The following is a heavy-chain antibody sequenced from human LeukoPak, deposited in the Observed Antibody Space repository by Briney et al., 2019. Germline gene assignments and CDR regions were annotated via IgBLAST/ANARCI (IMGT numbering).Heavy chain of an antibody. CDR3: AKGPNVVAATLFFDY. Sequence: GGSLRLSCAASGFTFSSYGMHWVRQAPGKGLEWVAVISYDGSNKYYADSVKGRFTISRDNSKNTLYLQMNSLRAEDTAVYYCAKGPNVVAATLFFDYWGQGTLVTVSS. J-gene: IGHJ4*02. D-gene: IGHD2-15*01. V-gene: IGHV3-30*18. CDR2: ISYDGSNK. CDR1: GFTFSSYG.